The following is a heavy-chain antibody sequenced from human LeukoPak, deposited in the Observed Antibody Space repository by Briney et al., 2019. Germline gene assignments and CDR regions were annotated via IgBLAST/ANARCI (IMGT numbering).Heavy chain of an antibody. CDR3: ARDRGNNWNDVRWFDP. Sequence: PSETLSLTCAVSSYSISSGYYWGWIRQPPGKGLEWIGSIYHSGSTYYNPSLKSRVTISVDTSKNQFSLKLSSVTAADTAVYYCARDRGNNWNDVRWFDPWGQGTLVTVSS. CDR1: SYSISSGYY. J-gene: IGHJ5*02. V-gene: IGHV4-38-2*02. CDR2: IYHSGST. D-gene: IGHD1-1*01.